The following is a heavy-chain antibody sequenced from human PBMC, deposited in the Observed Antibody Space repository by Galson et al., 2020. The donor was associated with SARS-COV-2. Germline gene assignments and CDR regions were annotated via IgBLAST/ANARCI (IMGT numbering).Heavy chain of an antibody. CDR3: ASLQWLPKAGLYYYYYYMDV. CDR2: TYYRSQWST. CDR1: GDSVSSNSAA. J-gene: IGHJ6*03. Sequence: SQTLSLTCAISGDSVSSNSAAWNWIRQSPSRGLEWLGRTYYRSQWSTDYAVSVKSRITINPDTSKNQFSLKLSSVTAADTAVYYCASLQWLPKAGLYYYYYYMDVWGKGTTVTVSS. V-gene: IGHV6-1*01. D-gene: IGHD6-19*01.